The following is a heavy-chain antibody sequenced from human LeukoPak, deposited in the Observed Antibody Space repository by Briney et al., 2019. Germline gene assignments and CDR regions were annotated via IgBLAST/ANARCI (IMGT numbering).Heavy chain of an antibody. V-gene: IGHV3-9*01. CDR3: AKDKDSSGWKGVFDY. J-gene: IGHJ4*02. D-gene: IGHD6-19*01. CDR2: ISWNSGSI. CDR1: GFTFDDYA. Sequence: PGGSLRLSYAASGFTFDDYAMQWVRQAPGKGLEWVSGISWNSGSIGYADSVKGRFTISIDNAKNSLYLQMNSLRAEDTALYYCAKDKDSSGWKGVFDYWGQGTLVTVSS.